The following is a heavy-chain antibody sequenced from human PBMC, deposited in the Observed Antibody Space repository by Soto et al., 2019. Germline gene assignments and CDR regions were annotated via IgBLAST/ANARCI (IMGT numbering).Heavy chain of an antibody. J-gene: IGHJ5*02. CDR2: ISAGRGST. CDR3: XXXXXXXXXXXXLHWXDP. V-gene: IGHV1-3*01. CDR1: GYTFTKYA. Sequence: QAQFVQSGPEVKKPGASVRISCTASGYTFTKYAIQWVRXXXXXGXXXXGWISAGRGSTKVSRKFEDRVTLTRDTSANTVYMELTSLRSEDTAXXXXXXXXXXXXXXXXLHWXDPWGQGTLVTVSS.